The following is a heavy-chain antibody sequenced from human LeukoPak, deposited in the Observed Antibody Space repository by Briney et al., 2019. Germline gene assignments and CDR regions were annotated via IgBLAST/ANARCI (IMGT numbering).Heavy chain of an antibody. Sequence: GGSLRLSCAASGFTVSSNYMSWVRQAPGKGLEWVSVIYSGGSTYYADSVKGRFTISRDNSKNTLYLQMNSLRAEDTAVYYCAKDSLVGARSYYFDYWGQGTLVTVSS. CDR1: GFTVSSNY. D-gene: IGHD1-26*01. CDR3: AKDSLVGARSYYFDY. J-gene: IGHJ4*02. V-gene: IGHV3-53*01. CDR2: IYSGGST.